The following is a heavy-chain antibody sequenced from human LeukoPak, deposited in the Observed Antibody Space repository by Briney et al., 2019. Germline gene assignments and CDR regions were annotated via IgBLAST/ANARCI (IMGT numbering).Heavy chain of an antibody. V-gene: IGHV1-18*01. J-gene: IGHJ4*02. CDR2: ISAYNGNT. D-gene: IGHD1-26*01. CDR3: ARETVGATPGFDY. CDR1: GGTFSSYA. Sequence: ASVKVSCKASGGTFSSYAISWVRQAPEQGLEWMGWISAYNGNTNYAQKLQGRVTMTTDTSTSTAYMELRSLRSDDTAVYYCARETVGATPGFDYWGQGTLVTVSS.